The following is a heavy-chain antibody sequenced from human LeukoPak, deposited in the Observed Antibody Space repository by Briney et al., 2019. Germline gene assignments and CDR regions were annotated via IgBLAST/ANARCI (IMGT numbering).Heavy chain of an antibody. J-gene: IGHJ6*03. CDR1: GLTFSSYE. Sequence: PGGSLRLSCAASGLTFSSYEMNWVRQAPGKGLEWVSYISSSGSTIYYADSVKGRFTISRDNAKNSLYLQMNSLRAEDTAVYYCARVGDSSGYYLWPYYYYMDVWGKGTTVTVSS. D-gene: IGHD3-22*01. CDR2: ISSSGSTI. V-gene: IGHV3-48*03. CDR3: ARVGDSSGYYLWPYYYYMDV.